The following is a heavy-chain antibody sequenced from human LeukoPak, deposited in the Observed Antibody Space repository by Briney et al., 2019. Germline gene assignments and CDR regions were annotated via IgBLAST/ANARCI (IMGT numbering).Heavy chain of an antibody. D-gene: IGHD2-2*01. Sequence: SETLSLTCAVYGGSFSGYYWSWIRQPPGKGLEWIGEINHSGSTNYNPSLKSRVTISVDTSKNQFSLKLSSVTAADTAVYYCARELGYCSSTSCQLPTYYYYMDVWGKGTTVTVSS. J-gene: IGHJ6*03. V-gene: IGHV4-34*01. CDR2: INHSGST. CDR1: GGSFSGYY. CDR3: ARELGYCSSTSCQLPTYYYYMDV.